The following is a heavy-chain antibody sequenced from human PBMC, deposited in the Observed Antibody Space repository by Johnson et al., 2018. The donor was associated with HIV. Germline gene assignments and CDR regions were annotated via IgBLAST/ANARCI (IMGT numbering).Heavy chain of an antibody. J-gene: IGHJ3*02. CDR2: ISYDGSNR. V-gene: IGHV3-30*04. CDR3: ARAPSRGTGGDFDI. D-gene: IGHD4-17*01. Sequence: QVQLVASGGGLVQPGRSLRLSCAASGFTFSSYAMHWVRQAPGKGLEWVAVISYDGSNRYYTESVKGRFTISRDNSENTLYLQMNSLRAEDTAVDYCARAPSRGTGGDFDIWGQGTMVTGSS. CDR1: GFTFSSYA.